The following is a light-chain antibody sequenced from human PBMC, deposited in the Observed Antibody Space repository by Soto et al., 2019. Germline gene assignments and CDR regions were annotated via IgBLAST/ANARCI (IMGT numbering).Light chain of an antibody. CDR2: GAS. V-gene: IGKV3-20*01. Sequence: TLSCRASQSVRSDYLAWYQQKPGQAPRLHIYGASTRATGIPDRFTGSGSGTDFTLTISILEPEDFVLYCCTEYGRPPSTFG. CDR1: QSVRSDY. J-gene: IGKJ2*02. CDR3: TEYGRPPST.